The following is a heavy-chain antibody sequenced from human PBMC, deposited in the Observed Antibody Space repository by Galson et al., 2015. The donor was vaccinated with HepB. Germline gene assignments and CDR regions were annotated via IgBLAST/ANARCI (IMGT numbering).Heavy chain of an antibody. CDR3: ARDNGVSSVH. J-gene: IGHJ4*02. CDR1: GFTFSSYG. CDR2: IWYDGSNK. V-gene: IGHV3-33*01. Sequence: SLRLSCAASGFTFSSYGMHWVRQAPGKGLEWVAVIWYDGSNKYYADSVKGRLTISRDNAKNTLYLQMNSLRAEDTAVYYCARDNGVSSVHWGQGTLVTVSS. D-gene: IGHD3-22*01.